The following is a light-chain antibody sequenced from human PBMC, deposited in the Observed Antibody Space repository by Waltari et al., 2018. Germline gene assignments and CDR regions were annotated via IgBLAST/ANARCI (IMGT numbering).Light chain of an antibody. V-gene: IGKV3-11*01. CDR1: QNVGRF. J-gene: IGKJ5*01. CDR2: DIS. CDR3: QQRNYWPPIT. Sequence: EIVLTQSPDTLSVSPGGRATLSCRASQNVGRFLAWYQHRHGQPPRLLIYDISIRATGVPPRFSGSGSGTDFTLTISSLEPEDSAVYYCQQRNYWPPITFGQGTRLEI.